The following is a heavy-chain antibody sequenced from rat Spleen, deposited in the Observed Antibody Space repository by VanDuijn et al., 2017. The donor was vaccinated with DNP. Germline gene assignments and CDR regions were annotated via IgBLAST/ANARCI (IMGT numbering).Heavy chain of an antibody. D-gene: IGHD1-4*01. J-gene: IGHJ2*01. CDR1: GITFSDHN. V-gene: IGHV5-7*01. CDR2: ISYDGSET. CDR3: AGRPPPTRGPFDY. Sequence: EVQLVESGGGLVQPGRSLKLSCAVSGITFSDHNMAWVRQAPKKSLEWVATISYDGSETYYRDSVKGRFTISRDNAKSTLYLQMDSMRSEDTATYYCAGRPPPTRGPFDYWGQGVTVTVSS.